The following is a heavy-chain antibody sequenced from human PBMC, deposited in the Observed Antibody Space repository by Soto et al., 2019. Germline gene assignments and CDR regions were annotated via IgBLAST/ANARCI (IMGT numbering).Heavy chain of an antibody. J-gene: IGHJ4*02. D-gene: IGHD4-17*01. Sequence: PGGSLRLSCVVSGFTFSSYSMNWVRQAPGKGLDWVSYISSSSSTIYYADSVKGRFTISRDNAKKTLYLQMNSLRAEDTAVYYSAREWTNFDFWGQGTLVTVSS. CDR1: GFTFSSYS. V-gene: IGHV3-48*01. CDR3: AREWTNFDF. CDR2: ISSSSSTI.